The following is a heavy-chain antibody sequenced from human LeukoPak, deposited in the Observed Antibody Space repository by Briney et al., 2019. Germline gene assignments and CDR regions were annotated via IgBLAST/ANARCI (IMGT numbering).Heavy chain of an antibody. CDR2: ISYDGSNK. CDR1: GFTFSSYA. CDR3: ARDLYSSDY. D-gene: IGHD6-13*01. J-gene: IGHJ4*02. Sequence: GGSLRLFCAASGFTFSSYAMHWVRQAPGKGLEWVAVISYDGSNKYYADSVKGRFTISRDNAKNSLYLQMNSLRAEDTAVYYCARDLYSSDYWGQGTLVTVSS. V-gene: IGHV3-30-3*01.